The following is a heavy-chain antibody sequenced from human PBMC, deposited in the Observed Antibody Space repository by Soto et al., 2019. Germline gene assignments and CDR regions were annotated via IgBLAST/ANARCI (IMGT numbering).Heavy chain of an antibody. CDR2: IYYSGST. D-gene: IGHD2-2*01. Sequence: SETLSLTCTVSGGSISSGDYYWSWIRQPPGKGLEWIGYIYYSGSTYYNPSLKSRVTISVDTSKNQFPLKLSSVTAADTAVYYCARGIVVVPAAIDYYGMDVWGQGTTVTVSS. J-gene: IGHJ6*02. CDR1: GGSISSGDYY. CDR3: ARGIVVVPAAIDYYGMDV. V-gene: IGHV4-30-4*01.